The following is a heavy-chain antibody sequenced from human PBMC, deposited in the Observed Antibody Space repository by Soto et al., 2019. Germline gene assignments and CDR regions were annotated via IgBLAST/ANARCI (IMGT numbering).Heavy chain of an antibody. CDR3: AREGGSGNSRYYGMDV. V-gene: IGHV1-69*12. Sequence: QVQLVQSGAEVKKPASSVKVSCKAYGGTFSSYAINWVRQAPGQGLERMGGIIPIFGTANYAQKFQGRVTITADESTSTAYMELSSLRSEDTAVYYCAREGGSGNSRYYGMDVWGQGTTVTVSS. D-gene: IGHD3-10*01. CDR2: IIPIFGTA. J-gene: IGHJ6*02. CDR1: GGTFSSYA.